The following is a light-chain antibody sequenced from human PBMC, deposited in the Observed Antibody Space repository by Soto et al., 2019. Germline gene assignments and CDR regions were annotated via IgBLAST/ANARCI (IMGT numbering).Light chain of an antibody. CDR2: GAS. CDR1: QSVISN. CDR3: QQYNKWPT. J-gene: IGKJ5*01. Sequence: EIVMTQSPVTLSVSPGERATLSCRASQSVISNLGWYQQKPGQAPRLLIYGASTRATGVPARFSGSGSGTEFTLTISSLQSEDFAVYYCQQYNKWPTSGQGTRLDIK. V-gene: IGKV3-15*01.